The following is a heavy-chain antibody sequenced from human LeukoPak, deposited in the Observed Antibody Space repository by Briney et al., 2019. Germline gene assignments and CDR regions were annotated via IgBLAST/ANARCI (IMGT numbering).Heavy chain of an antibody. CDR3: ARDSSTTWYVSYGMDV. CDR1: GLTFSTYE. V-gene: IGHV3-48*02. J-gene: IGHJ6*02. CDR2: ISSGSSTI. D-gene: IGHD6-13*01. Sequence: GGSLILSCAASGLTFSTYEMNWVRQAPGKGLEWVSYISSGSSTIYYADSVKGRFTISRDNAKNSLYLQMNSLRDEDTAVYYCARDSSTTWYVSYGMDVWGQGTTVTVSS.